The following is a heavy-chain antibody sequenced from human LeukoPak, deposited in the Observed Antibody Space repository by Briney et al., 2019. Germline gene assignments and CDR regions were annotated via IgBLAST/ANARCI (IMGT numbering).Heavy chain of an antibody. J-gene: IGHJ4*02. CDR1: GGSFSDYY. CDR2: INHSGRT. V-gene: IGHV4-34*01. CDR3: ARGGSYYDFWSGRAPFAP. Sequence: SETLSLTCVVYGGSFSDYYWSWIRQPPGKGLEWIGEINHSGRTNYNPSLRSRVTISVDTSESQFSLTLTYMTAADTAVYHCARGGSYYDFWSGRAPFAPWGQGTLVTVSS. D-gene: IGHD3-3*01.